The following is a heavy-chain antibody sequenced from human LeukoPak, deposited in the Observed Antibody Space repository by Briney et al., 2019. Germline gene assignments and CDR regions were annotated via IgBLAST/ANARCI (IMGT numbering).Heavy chain of an antibody. Sequence: SATLSLTCAVDGGSFSGYYWSWIRQPPGKGLEWIGEINHSGSTNYNPSLKSRVTISVDTSKNQFSLKLSSVTAADTAVYYCARDGYSSGCFDYWGQGTLVTVSS. D-gene: IGHD6-19*01. CDR3: ARDGYSSGCFDY. CDR1: GGSFSGYY. V-gene: IGHV4-34*01. J-gene: IGHJ4*02. CDR2: INHSGST.